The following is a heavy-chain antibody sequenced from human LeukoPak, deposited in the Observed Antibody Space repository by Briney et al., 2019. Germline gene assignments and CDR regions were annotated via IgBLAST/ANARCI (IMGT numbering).Heavy chain of an antibody. CDR2: INQDGSEK. D-gene: IGHD2-15*01. CDR3: ARDARSDCSGGSCFSWFDP. J-gene: IGHJ5*02. CDR1: GFSFSSYW. V-gene: IGHV3-7*05. Sequence: GGSLRLSCAASGFSFSSYWMSWARQAPGKGLEWVANINQDGSEKHHVDSVKGRFTISRDNAKNSLYLQMNSLRAEDTAVYYRARDARSDCSGGSCFSWFDPWGQGTLVTVSS.